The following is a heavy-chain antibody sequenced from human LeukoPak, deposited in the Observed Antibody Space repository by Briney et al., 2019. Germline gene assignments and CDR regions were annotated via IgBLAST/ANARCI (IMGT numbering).Heavy chain of an antibody. D-gene: IGHD2-2*01. CDR3: AREPGVVVVPAAMLDY. J-gene: IGHJ4*02. CDR2: TYYRSKWYN. CDR1: GDSVSSNSAA. Sequence: SQTLSLTCAISGDSVSSNSAAWNWIRQSPSRGLEWLGRTYYRSKWYNDYAVSVKSRITINPDTSKNQFSLQLNSVTPEDTAVYYCAREPGVVVVPAAMLDYWGQGTLVTVSS. V-gene: IGHV6-1*01.